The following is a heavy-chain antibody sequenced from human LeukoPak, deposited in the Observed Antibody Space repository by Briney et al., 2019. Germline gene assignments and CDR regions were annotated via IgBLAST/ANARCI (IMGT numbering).Heavy chain of an antibody. CDR1: GGSISSYY. D-gene: IGHD2-2*01. CDR3: ARTHCSSTSCRRFDY. Sequence: SSETLSLTCTVSGGSISSYYWSWIRQPPGKGLEWIGYIYYSGSTNYNPSLKSRVTISVDTSKNRFSLKLSSVTAADTAVYYCARTHCSSTSCRRFDYWGQGTLVTVSS. J-gene: IGHJ4*02. CDR2: IYYSGST. V-gene: IGHV4-59*08.